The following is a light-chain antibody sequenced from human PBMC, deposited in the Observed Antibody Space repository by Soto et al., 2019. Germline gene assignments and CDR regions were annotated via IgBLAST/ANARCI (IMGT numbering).Light chain of an antibody. J-gene: IGKJ5*01. CDR1: QSVGSSY. CDR2: GAS. Sequence: PRERAALSCRASQSVGSSYLAWYQQKPGQAPRLLIYGASIRATDIPDRFSGSGSGTDFTLTISSLEPEDFAVYYCQQYGTSPPITFGQGIRLEIK. V-gene: IGKV3-20*01. CDR3: QQYGTSPPIT.